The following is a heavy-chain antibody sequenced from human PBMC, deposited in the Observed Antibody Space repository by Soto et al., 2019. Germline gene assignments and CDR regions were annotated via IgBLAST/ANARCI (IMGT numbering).Heavy chain of an antibody. CDR1: GGSISSGGYY. J-gene: IGHJ4*02. CDR2: IYYSGST. D-gene: IGHD4-17*01. V-gene: IGHV4-31*03. CDR3: ARERRMTTLDY. Sequence: SETLSLTCTVSGGSISSGGYYWSWIRQHPGKGLEWIGYIYYSGSTYYNPSLKSRVTISVDTSKNQFSLKLSSVTAADTAVYYCARERRMTTLDYWGQGTLVTVSS.